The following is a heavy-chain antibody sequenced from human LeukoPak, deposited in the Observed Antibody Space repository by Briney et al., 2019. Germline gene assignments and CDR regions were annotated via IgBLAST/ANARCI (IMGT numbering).Heavy chain of an antibody. CDR1: GFTFTISG. D-gene: IGHD5-18*01. V-gene: IGHV1-58*02. Sequence: GTAVTVSFKTSGFTFTISGMQWVRQARAPRLEWIGWIVVGSGNTKYAQKFQERVAITRDTCTSTAYMELSSLRSEETAVYYCAADLEIQLWFGVGYGMDVWGQGSTVTVSS. CDR3: AADLEIQLWFGVGYGMDV. CDR2: IVVGSGNT. J-gene: IGHJ6*02.